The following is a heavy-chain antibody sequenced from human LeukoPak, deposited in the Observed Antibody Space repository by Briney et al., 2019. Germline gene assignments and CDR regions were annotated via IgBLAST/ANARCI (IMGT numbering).Heavy chain of an antibody. V-gene: IGHV3-23*01. CDR1: GFTFSSYA. CDR3: AKGIRAAAAGPLDY. J-gene: IGHJ4*02. D-gene: IGHD6-13*01. CDR2: ISGSDGST. Sequence: PGGSLRLSCAASGFTFSSYAMSWVRQAPGKGLEWVSAISGSDGSTYYADSVKGRFTISRDNSKNTLYLQVNSLRAEDTAVYYCAKGIRAAAAGPLDYWGQGTLVTVSS.